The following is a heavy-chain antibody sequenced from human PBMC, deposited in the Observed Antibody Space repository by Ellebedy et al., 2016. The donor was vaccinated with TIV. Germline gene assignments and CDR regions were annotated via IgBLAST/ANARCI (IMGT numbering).Heavy chain of an antibody. CDR2: IKQDGSEK. V-gene: IGHV3-7*01. Sequence: PGGSLRLSCAASGFTFSIYWMSWVRQAPGKGLECVANIKQDGSEKSYVDSVKGRFTISRDNAKNSLHLQMTGLRAEDTAVYYCARHTDYALDYWGQGALVTVSS. CDR1: GFTFSIYW. CDR3: ARHTDYALDY. J-gene: IGHJ4*02. D-gene: IGHD4-17*01.